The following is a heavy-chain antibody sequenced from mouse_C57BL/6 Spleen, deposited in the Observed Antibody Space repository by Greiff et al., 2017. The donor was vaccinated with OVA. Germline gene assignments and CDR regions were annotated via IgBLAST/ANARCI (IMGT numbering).Heavy chain of an antibody. Sequence: VQLQQSGAELVKPGASVKISCKASGYAFSSYWMNWVKQRPGKGLEWIGQIYPGDGDTNYNGKFKGKATLTADKSSSTAYMQLSSLTYEDSAVYFCARSDTTVVATYWYFDVWGTGTTVTVSS. J-gene: IGHJ1*03. V-gene: IGHV1-80*01. CDR2: IYPGDGDT. D-gene: IGHD1-1*01. CDR3: ARSDTTVVATYWYFDV. CDR1: GYAFSSYW.